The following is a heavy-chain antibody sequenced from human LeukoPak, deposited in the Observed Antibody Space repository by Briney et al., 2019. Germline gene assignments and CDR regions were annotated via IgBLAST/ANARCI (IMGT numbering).Heavy chain of an antibody. V-gene: IGHV1-46*01. CDR2: INPSGGST. J-gene: IGHJ6*03. Sequence: ASVKVSCKTSGYTFTDFGISWVRQAPGQGLEWMGIINPSGGSTNYAQKFQGRVTMTRDTSTNTVYMELSSLRSEDTAVYYCARGPSITMVRGGQWYYYMDVWGKGTTVTISS. CDR3: ARGPSITMVRGGQWYYYMDV. D-gene: IGHD3-10*01. CDR1: GYTFTDFG.